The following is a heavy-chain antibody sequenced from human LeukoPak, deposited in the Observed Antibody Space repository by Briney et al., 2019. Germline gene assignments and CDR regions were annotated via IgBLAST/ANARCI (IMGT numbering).Heavy chain of an antibody. CDR1: GGSISSYY. J-gene: IGHJ4*02. Sequence: SETLSLTCTVSGGSISSYYWSWIRQPPGKGLEWIGYIYYSGSTNYNPSLKSRVTISVDPSKHQFSLKLSSVTAADTAVYYCAKVGYSYGTFDYWGQGTLVTVSS. CDR3: AKVGYSYGTFDY. V-gene: IGHV4-59*12. CDR2: IYYSGST. D-gene: IGHD5-18*01.